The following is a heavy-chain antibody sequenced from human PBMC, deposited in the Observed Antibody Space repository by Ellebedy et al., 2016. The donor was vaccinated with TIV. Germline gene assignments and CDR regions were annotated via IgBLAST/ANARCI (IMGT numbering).Heavy chain of an antibody. CDR2: IYYSGST. Sequence: MPSETLSLTCTVSGGSISSYYWSWIRQPPGKGLEWIGYIYYSGSTNYNPSLKSRVTISIDTSKNQFSLKLSSVTAADTAVYYRARDTAGSYVGEVYYYGMDVWGHGTTVTVSS. J-gene: IGHJ6*02. V-gene: IGHV4-59*01. D-gene: IGHD3-10*01. CDR3: ARDTAGSYVGEVYYYGMDV. CDR1: GGSISSYY.